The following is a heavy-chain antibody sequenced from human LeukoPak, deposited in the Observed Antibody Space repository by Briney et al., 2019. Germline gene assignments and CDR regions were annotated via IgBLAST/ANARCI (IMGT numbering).Heavy chain of an antibody. CDR1: GFNFITYT. Sequence: ASVKVSCKTSGFNFITYTMHWVRQAPGQRLEWMGWINAANGNTQYSQKFQGRATITRDTSASTAYMELSSLRSEDTAMYYCARGAPIRVAVAATFDPWGQGTLVTVPS. CDR3: ARGAPIRVAVAATFDP. V-gene: IGHV1-3*01. D-gene: IGHD6-19*01. J-gene: IGHJ5*02. CDR2: INAANGNT.